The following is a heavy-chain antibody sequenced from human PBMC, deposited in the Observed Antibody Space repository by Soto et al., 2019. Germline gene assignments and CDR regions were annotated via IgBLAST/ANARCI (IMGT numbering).Heavy chain of an antibody. CDR1: GYTFTSYY. CDR3: ARAGDIVVVPAAIEDYYYMDV. D-gene: IGHD2-2*02. CDR2: INPSGGST. Sequence: ASVKGSCKASGYTFTSYYMHWVRQAPGQGLEWMGIINPSGGSTSYAQKFQGRVTMTRDTSTSTVYMELSSLRSEDTAVYYCARAGDIVVVPAAIEDYYYMDVWGKGTTVTVSS. V-gene: IGHV1-46*03. J-gene: IGHJ6*03.